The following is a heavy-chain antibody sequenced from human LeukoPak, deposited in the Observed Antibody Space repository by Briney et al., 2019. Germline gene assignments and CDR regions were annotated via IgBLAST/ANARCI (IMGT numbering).Heavy chain of an antibody. Sequence: SETLSLTCAVYGGSFSGYYWSWIRQPPGKGLEWIGEINHSGSTNYNPSLKSRVTISVDTSKNQFSLKLSSVTAADTAVYYCARSSTGISTGYYYYYGMDVWGQGTTVTVSS. V-gene: IGHV4-34*01. D-gene: IGHD3-9*01. CDR2: INHSGST. J-gene: IGHJ6*02. CDR1: GGSFSGYY. CDR3: ARSSTGISTGYYYYYGMDV.